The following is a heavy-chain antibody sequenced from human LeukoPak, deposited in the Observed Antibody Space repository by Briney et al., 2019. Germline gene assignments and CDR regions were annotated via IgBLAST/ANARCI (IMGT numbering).Heavy chain of an antibody. Sequence: PGGSLRLSCAASGFTFSNYAMSWVRQAPGKGLEWVAFIRYDGSNKYYADSVKGRFTISRDNSKNTLYLQMNSLRAEDTAVYYCAKPLRGLETFSRGPATDYWGQGTLVTVSS. CDR2: IRYDGSNK. CDR3: AKPLRGLETFSRGPATDY. D-gene: IGHD3-10*01. V-gene: IGHV3-30*02. CDR1: GFTFSNYA. J-gene: IGHJ4*02.